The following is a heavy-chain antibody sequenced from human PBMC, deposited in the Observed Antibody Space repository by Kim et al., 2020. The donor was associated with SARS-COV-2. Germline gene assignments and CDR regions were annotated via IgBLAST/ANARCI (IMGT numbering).Heavy chain of an antibody. CDR2: INHSGST. D-gene: IGHD4-17*01. CDR1: GGSFSGYY. J-gene: IGHJ4*02. CDR3: ARESSGDYGRRFFFDY. Sequence: SETLSLTCAVYGGSFSGYYWSWIRQPPGKGLEWIGEINHSGSTNYNPSLKSRVTISVDTSKNQFSLKLSSVTAADTAVYYCARESSGDYGRRFFFDYWGQGTLVTVSS. V-gene: IGHV4-34*01.